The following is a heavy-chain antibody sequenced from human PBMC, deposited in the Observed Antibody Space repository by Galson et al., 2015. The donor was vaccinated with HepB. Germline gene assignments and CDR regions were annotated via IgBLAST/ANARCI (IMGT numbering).Heavy chain of an antibody. CDR3: ARAHYDFWRRIGGWVDV. Sequence: SLRLSCAASGFTFSDYYMSWIRQAPRKGLEWVSYISSSGSTIYYADSVKGRFTISRDNAKNSLYLQMNSLRAEDTAVYYCARAHYDFWRRIGGWVDVWGKGTTVTVSS. D-gene: IGHD3-3*01. CDR1: GFTFSDYY. J-gene: IGHJ6*04. V-gene: IGHV3-11*01. CDR2: ISSSGSTI.